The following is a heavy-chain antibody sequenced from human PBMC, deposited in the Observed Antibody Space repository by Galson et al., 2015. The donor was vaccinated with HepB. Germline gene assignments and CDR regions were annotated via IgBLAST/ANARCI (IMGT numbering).Heavy chain of an antibody. D-gene: IGHD3-10*01. CDR1: GYTFTSYG. Sequence: SVKVSCKASGYTFTSYGISWVRQAPGQGLEWMGWISAYNGNTNYAQKLQGRVTMTTDTSTSTAYMELRSLRSDDTAVYYCARCYYGSGSYYILAWFDPWGQGTLVTVSS. V-gene: IGHV1-18*04. CDR3: ARCYYGSGSYYILAWFDP. J-gene: IGHJ5*02. CDR2: ISAYNGNT.